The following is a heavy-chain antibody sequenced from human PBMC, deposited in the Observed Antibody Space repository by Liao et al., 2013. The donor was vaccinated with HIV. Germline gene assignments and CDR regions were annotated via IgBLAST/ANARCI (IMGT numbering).Heavy chain of an antibody. CDR2: MHTSGIT. Sequence: GGSVSSHYWSWIRQPAGKGLQWIGRMHTSGITNYNPSLRSRVTMSLDKSKNQFYLKVTSLTAADTAIYYCATDQGLERQHGQYDSWGHGALVTVSS. D-gene: IGHD1-1*01. CDR1: GGSVSSHY. V-gene: IGHV4-4*07. J-gene: IGHJ5*01. CDR3: ATDQGLERQHGQYDS.